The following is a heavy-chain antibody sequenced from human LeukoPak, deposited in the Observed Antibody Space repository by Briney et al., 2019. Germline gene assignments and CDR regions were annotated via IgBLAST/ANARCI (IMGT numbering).Heavy chain of an antibody. CDR3: AKDSVRFTGDLYYFNY. CDR1: GFTFNSNG. D-gene: IGHD7-27*01. J-gene: IGHJ4*02. V-gene: IGHV3-30*02. Sequence: PGGSLRLSCAASGFTFNSNGMHWVRQAPGKGLEWVAFIRNDGTNKYYGDSVKGRFTISRDNSKNTVYLQMNSLKVEDTAVYYCAKDSVRFTGDLYYFNYWGQGTLVTVSS. CDR2: IRNDGTNK.